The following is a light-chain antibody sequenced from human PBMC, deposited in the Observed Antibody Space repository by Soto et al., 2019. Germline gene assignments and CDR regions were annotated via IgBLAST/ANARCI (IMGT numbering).Light chain of an antibody. CDR1: QSVSSN. J-gene: IGKJ1*01. V-gene: IGKV3-15*01. CDR2: GAS. CDR3: QQYNNCWT. Sequence: EIVMTQSPATLSVSPGERATLSCRASQSVSSNLAWYQQKPGQAPRLLIYGASTRATGIPARFSGSGSGTDFTLTISSLQSEDFAVYYCQQYNNCWTFGQGTKVEIQ.